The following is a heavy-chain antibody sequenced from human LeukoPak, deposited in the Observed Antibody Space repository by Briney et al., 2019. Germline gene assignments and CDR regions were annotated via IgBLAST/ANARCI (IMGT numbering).Heavy chain of an antibody. CDR3: ARDKTGIAVAGTDFDY. J-gene: IGHJ4*02. Sequence: ASVKVSCKASGYTFTSYGISWVRQAPGQGLEWMGWISAYNGNTNYAQKLQGRVTMTTDTSMSTAYMELRSLRSDDTAVYYCARDKTGIAVAGTDFDYWGQGTLVTVSS. V-gene: IGHV1-18*01. D-gene: IGHD6-19*01. CDR2: ISAYNGNT. CDR1: GYTFTSYG.